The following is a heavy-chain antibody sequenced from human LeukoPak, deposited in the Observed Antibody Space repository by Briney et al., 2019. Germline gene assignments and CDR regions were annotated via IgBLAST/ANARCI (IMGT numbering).Heavy chain of an antibody. D-gene: IGHD2-8*02. CDR1: GASVSSGSYY. Sequence: SSETLSLSCTVSGASVSSGSYYWSWIRQPPGEGLEWLGYVRSSGSSNYNPSLKSRVAILVDTPKNQFTLKLSSVTAADTAVYYCARGVLVGATGHLFAYWGQGTLVTVSS. J-gene: IGHJ4*02. CDR3: ARGVLVGATGHLFAY. V-gene: IGHV4-61*01. CDR2: VRSSGSS.